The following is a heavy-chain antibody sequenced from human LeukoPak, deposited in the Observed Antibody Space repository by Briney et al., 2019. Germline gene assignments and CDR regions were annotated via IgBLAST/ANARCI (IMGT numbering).Heavy chain of an antibody. V-gene: IGHV1-2*02. Sequence: GASVKVSCKASGYTFTGYYMHWVRQAPGQGLEWMGWINPNSGGTNYAQKFQGRVTMTRDTSISTAYMELSRLRSDDTAVYYCARAYQVGRLGELSLYSFFDYWGQGTLVTVSS. J-gene: IGHJ4*02. CDR1: GYTFTGYY. CDR3: ARAYQVGRLGELSLYSFFDY. CDR2: INPNSGGT. D-gene: IGHD3-16*02.